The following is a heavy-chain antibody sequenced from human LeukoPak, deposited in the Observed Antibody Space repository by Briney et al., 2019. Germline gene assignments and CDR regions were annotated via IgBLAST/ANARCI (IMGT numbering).Heavy chain of an antibody. CDR1: GYTFTSYG. CDR2: ISAYNGNT. J-gene: IGHJ4*02. Sequence: ASVKVSCKASGYTFTSYGISWVRQAPGHGLEWMGWISAYNGNTNYAQKFQGRVTMTTDTSTSTAYMELRSLRPDDTAVYYCARGSYSSSWYGEDYWGQGTLVTVS. CDR3: ARGSYSSSWYGEDY. V-gene: IGHV1-18*01. D-gene: IGHD6-13*01.